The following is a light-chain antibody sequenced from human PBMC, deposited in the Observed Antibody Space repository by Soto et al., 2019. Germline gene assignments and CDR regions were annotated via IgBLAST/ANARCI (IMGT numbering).Light chain of an antibody. V-gene: IGKV3-20*01. Sequence: EIVLTQSPGTLSLSPGERATLSCRASQSVSSSYLAWYQQRPGQAPRLLTYDASSRATGIPDRFSGSGSGTDFTLSISRLEREDYAVYYCQQFGSSRWTFRQGTKVEI. CDR1: QSVSSSY. CDR2: DAS. CDR3: QQFGSSRWT. J-gene: IGKJ1*01.